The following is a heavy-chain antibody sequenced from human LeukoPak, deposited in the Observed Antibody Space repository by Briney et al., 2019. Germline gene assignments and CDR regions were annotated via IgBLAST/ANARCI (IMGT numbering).Heavy chain of an antibody. Sequence: ASVKVSRKASGYTFTSYYMHWVRQAPGQGLEWMGIINPSGGSKSYAQKFQGRVHMTRDMSTSTVYMELSSLRSEDTAVYYCARLARRVIAVAAHFDYWGQGTLVTVSS. J-gene: IGHJ4*02. CDR3: ARLARRVIAVAAHFDY. CDR2: INPSGGSK. V-gene: IGHV1-46*01. D-gene: IGHD6-19*01. CDR1: GYTFTSYY.